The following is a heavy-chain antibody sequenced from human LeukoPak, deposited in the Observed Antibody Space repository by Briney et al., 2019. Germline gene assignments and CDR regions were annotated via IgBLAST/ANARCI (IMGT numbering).Heavy chain of an antibody. CDR3: ASIAVAGTGGNCFDY. V-gene: IGHV5-51*01. CDR2: IYPGDSDT. J-gene: IGHJ4*02. D-gene: IGHD6-19*01. Sequence: GESLKISCKGSGYSFTSYWIGWVRQMPGKGLEWMGIIYPGDSDTRYSPSFQGQVTIPADKSISTAYLQWSSLKASDTAMYYCASIAVAGTGGNCFDYWGQGTLVTVSS. CDR1: GYSFTSYW.